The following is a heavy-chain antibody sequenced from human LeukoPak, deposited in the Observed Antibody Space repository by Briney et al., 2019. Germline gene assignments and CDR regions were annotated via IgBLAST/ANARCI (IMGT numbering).Heavy chain of an antibody. Sequence: GGSLRLSCAASGFTLRNHGMHWVRQAPGKGLEGVAIIYSDGGNKYCAVSMKGRFTISRDTSKNTLFLEMESLRTEDTAVYYCARHRGSVFKGYMDVWGKGTTVTVSS. CDR2: IYSDGGNK. D-gene: IGHD2-8*01. V-gene: IGHV3-33*01. CDR3: ARHRGSVFKGYMDV. CDR1: GFTLRNHG. J-gene: IGHJ6*03.